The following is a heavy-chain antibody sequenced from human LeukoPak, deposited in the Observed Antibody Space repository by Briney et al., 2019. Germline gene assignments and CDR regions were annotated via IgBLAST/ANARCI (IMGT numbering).Heavy chain of an antibody. D-gene: IGHD5-24*01. Sequence: NPSETLSLTCTVSGYSISSGYYWGWIRQPPGKGLEWIGSIYHSGSTYYNPSLKSRVTISVDTAKNQFSLKLSSVPAADTAVYYCARAEMATIRAFDYWGQGTLVTVSS. V-gene: IGHV4-38-2*02. CDR1: GYSISSGYY. CDR2: IYHSGST. CDR3: ARAEMATIRAFDY. J-gene: IGHJ4*02.